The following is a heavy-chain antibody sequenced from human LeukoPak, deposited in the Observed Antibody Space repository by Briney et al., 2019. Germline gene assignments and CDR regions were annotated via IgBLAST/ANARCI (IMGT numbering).Heavy chain of an antibody. J-gene: IGHJ6*02. CDR2: ISYDGSNK. CDR3: ARGVPAAIYYYYGMDV. CDR1: GFTFSSYA. D-gene: IGHD2-2*02. V-gene: IGHV3-30-3*01. Sequence: PGGSLRLFCAASGFTFSSYAMHGVRQAPGKGLEWGAVISYDGSNKYYADSVKGRFTIPRDNSKNTLYLQMNRLRDKDTAVYYCARGVPAAIYYYYGMDVWGQGTTVTASS.